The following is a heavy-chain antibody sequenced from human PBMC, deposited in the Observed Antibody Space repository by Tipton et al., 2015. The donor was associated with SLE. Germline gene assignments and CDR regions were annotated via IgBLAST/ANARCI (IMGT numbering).Heavy chain of an antibody. CDR1: GGSITSYY. CDR3: AGYSGNYIDY. D-gene: IGHD1-26*01. V-gene: IGHV4-59*08. J-gene: IGHJ4*02. CDR2: IYYTGST. Sequence: TLSLTCTVSGGSITSYYWNWIRQSPGKGLECIGCIYYTGSTNYNPSLKSRVTMSIDTSRNQFSLKLSSVTAADTAVYYCAGYSGNYIDYWSQGTLVTVSS.